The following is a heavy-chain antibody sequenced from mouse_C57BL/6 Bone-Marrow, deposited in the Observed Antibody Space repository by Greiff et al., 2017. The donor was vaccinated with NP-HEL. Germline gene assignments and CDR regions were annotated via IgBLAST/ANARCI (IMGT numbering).Heavy chain of an antibody. Sequence: EVKLVESGGDLVKPGGSLKLSCAASGFTFSSYGMSWVRQTPDKRLEWVATISSGGSYTYYPDSVKGRFTISSDNAKNTLYLQMSSLKSEDTAMYYCARRGDGYPWYFDVWGTGTTVTVSS. CDR2: ISSGGSYT. CDR3: ARRGDGYPWYFDV. V-gene: IGHV5-6*02. D-gene: IGHD2-3*01. CDR1: GFTFSSYG. J-gene: IGHJ1*03.